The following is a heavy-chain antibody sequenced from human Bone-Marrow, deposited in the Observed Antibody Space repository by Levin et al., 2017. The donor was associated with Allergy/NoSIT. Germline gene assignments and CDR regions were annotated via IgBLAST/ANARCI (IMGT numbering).Heavy chain of an antibody. J-gene: IGHJ4*02. CDR2: IIPIFGTA. CDR1: GGTFSSYA. V-gene: IGHV1-69*13. CDR3: ARDQYVAGDFGGVIVMVY. D-gene: IGHD3-16*02. Sequence: SVKVSCKASGGTFSSYAISWVRQAPGQGLEWMGGIIPIFGTANYAQKFQGRVTITADESTSTAYMELSSLRSEDTAVYYCARDQYVAGDFGGVIVMVYWGQGTLVTVSS.